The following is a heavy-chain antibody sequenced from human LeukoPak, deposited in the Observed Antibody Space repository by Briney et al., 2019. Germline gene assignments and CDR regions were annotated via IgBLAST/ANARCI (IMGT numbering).Heavy chain of an antibody. V-gene: IGHV4-59*01. J-gene: IGHJ3*02. CDR3: ARDSAYDAFDI. Sequence: SETLSLTCTVSGGSISSYYWSWIRQPPGKGLEWIGYIYYSGSTNYNPSLKSRVTISVDTSKNQFSLKLSPVTAADTAVYYCARDSAYDAFDIWGQGTMVTVSS. CDR2: IYYSGST. CDR1: GGSISSYY.